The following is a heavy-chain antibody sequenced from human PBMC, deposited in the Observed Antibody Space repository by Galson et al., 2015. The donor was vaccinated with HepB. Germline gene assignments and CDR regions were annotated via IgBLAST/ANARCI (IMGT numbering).Heavy chain of an antibody. CDR1: GFTFSSYG. CDR2: IWYDGSNK. D-gene: IGHD1-26*01. J-gene: IGHJ3*02. CDR3: ARLKVGATLYDAFDI. Sequence: SLRLSCAASGFTFSSYGMHWVRQAPGKGLEWVAVIWYDGSNKHYSDSVKGRFTISRDNSKNTLYLQMNSLRAEDTAVYYCARLKVGATLYDAFDIWGQGTMVTVSS. V-gene: IGHV3-33*01.